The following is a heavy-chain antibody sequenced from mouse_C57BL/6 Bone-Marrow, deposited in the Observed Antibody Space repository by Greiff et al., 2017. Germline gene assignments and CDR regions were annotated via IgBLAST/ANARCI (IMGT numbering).Heavy chain of an antibody. CDR2: INPSSGYT. Sequence: VQLQQSGAELAKPGASVKLSCKASGYTFTSYWMHWVKQRPGQGLEWIGYINPSSGYTKYNQKFKDKDTLTADKSSSTAYMQLSSLTYEDSAVYYCARWDYYGGFDYWGQGTTLPGSS. V-gene: IGHV1-7*01. CDR1: GYTFTSYW. D-gene: IGHD1-1*01. CDR3: ARWDYYGGFDY. J-gene: IGHJ2*01.